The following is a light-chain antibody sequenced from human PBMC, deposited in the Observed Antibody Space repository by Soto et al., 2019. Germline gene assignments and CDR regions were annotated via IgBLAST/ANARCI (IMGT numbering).Light chain of an antibody. CDR1: QSVSSN. Sequence: TMMTKSPSTLSLSPREIATLSCRASQSVSSNYLGCYQQKPGQSPSLLIYGASSRATGIPDRFSGSGSGTDFTLTISSLQSVDFAVYYCQQYDNWPQTFGQGTKVDI. V-gene: IGKV3D-15*01. CDR3: QQYDNWPQT. J-gene: IGKJ1*01. CDR2: GAS.